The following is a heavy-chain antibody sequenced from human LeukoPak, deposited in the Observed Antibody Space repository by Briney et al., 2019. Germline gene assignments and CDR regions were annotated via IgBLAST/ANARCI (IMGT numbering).Heavy chain of an antibody. CDR3: AGGYSSRRYYYYYMDV. J-gene: IGHJ6*03. V-gene: IGHV1-69*06. Sequence: SVKVSCKASGGTFISYAISWVRQAPGQGLEGMGGIIPIFGTANYAQKFQGRVTITADKSTSTAYMELSSLRSEDTAVYYCAGGYSSRRYYYYYMDVWGKGTTVTVSS. CDR2: IIPIFGTA. CDR1: GGTFISYA. D-gene: IGHD5-18*01.